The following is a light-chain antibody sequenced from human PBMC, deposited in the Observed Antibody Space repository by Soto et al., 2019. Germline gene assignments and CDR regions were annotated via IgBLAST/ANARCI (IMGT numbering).Light chain of an antibody. CDR3: QQYGGSPYT. V-gene: IGKV3-20*01. CDR2: GAS. CDR1: QSVSSSY. J-gene: IGKJ2*01. Sequence: EIVLTQSPGTLSLSPGERATLSCRASQSVSSSYLAWYQQKPGHAPRLLIYGASSRATGIPDRFSGSGSGTDFTLTISRLEPEDFAVYYCQQYGGSPYTFGQGTKLEI.